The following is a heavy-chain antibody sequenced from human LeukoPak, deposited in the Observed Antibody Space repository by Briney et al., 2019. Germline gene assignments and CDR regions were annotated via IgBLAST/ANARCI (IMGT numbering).Heavy chain of an antibody. Sequence: GGSLRLSCEGSAFIFSGHWMNWVRQTPGKGLEWVASIKEDGSERQYVDSVKGRFTISRDNAKNSLYLQMNSLRAEDTAVYYCARAPYGSGSYSLHFDYWGQGTLVTVSS. CDR2: IKEDGSER. V-gene: IGHV3-7*01. J-gene: IGHJ4*02. CDR1: AFIFSGHW. CDR3: ARAPYGSGSYSLHFDY. D-gene: IGHD3-10*01.